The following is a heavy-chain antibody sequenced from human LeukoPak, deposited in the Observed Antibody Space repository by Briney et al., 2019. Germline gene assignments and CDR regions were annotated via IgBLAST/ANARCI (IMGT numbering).Heavy chain of an antibody. J-gene: IGHJ4*02. CDR1: GFTFSSYE. V-gene: IGHV3-48*03. CDR2: ISSSGTTI. CDR3: ARDYGGSSPFDY. Sequence: GGSLRLSCAASGFTFSSYEMHWVRQAPGKGLEWVSYISSSGTTIYYAGSVKGRFTISRDNAKNSLYLQMNSLRAEDTAVYYCARDYGGSSPFDYWGQGTLVTVSS. D-gene: IGHD4-23*01.